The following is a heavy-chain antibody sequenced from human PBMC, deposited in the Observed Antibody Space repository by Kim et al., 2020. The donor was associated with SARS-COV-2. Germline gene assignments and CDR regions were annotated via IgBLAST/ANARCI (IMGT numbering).Heavy chain of an antibody. Sequence: GGSLRLSCAASGFTFRSSLLPWVRKAPGKGLEWVANIKQDGSDTYYVDSVKGRFTISRDDANNSLYLQMNSLRAEDTAVYYCARLTAAGTLSYYHYGMDVWGHGTTVTVSS. CDR2: IKQDGSDT. V-gene: IGHV3-7*01. CDR1: GFTFRSSL. CDR3: ARLTAAGTLSYYHYGMDV. D-gene: IGHD6-13*01. J-gene: IGHJ6*02.